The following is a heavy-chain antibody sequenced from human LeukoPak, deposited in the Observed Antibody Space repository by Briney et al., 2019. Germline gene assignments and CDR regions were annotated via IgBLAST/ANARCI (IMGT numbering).Heavy chain of an antibody. CDR1: AFTYTTYW. D-gene: IGHD3-16*02. V-gene: IGHV3-7*03. CDR2: INQDGSEK. Sequence: GGSLRLSCVASAFTYTTYWMTWVRQAPGKGLEWVANINQDGSEKNYVDSVKGRFTVSRDNAKNSLFLQMNSLRAEDTAVYYCATYRVRHLNSLDYWGRGTLVSVSS. J-gene: IGHJ4*02. CDR3: ATYRVRHLNSLDY.